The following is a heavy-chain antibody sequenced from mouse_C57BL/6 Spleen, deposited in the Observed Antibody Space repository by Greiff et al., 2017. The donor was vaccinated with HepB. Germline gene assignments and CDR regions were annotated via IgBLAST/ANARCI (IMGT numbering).Heavy chain of an antibody. CDR2: IDPSDSYT. J-gene: IGHJ1*03. CDR1: GYTFTSYW. V-gene: IGHV1-69*01. Sequence: QVQLKESGAELVMPGASVKLSCKASGYTFTSYWMHWVKQRPGQGLEWIGEIDPSDSYTNYNQMFKGKSTLTVDNSSSTAYMQLSSLPSEDSAVYYWAINSYGSSGGYFDVWGTGTTVTVSS. D-gene: IGHD1-1*01. CDR3: AINSYGSSGGYFDV.